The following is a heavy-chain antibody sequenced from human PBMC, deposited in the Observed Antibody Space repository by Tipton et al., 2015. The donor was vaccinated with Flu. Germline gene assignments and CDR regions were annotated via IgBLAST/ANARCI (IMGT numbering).Heavy chain of an antibody. CDR2: IHNSGST. CDR1: GYSISTDYD. Sequence: TLSLTCDVSGYSISTDYDWGWIRQPPGKGLEYIGQIHNSGSTNYNPSLKSQVTISLDTSKNQFSLKLTSVTATDTAVYYCARMRARDCTLGACFLWWFDFWGRGTLVTVSP. CDR3: ARMRARDCTLGACFLWWFDF. V-gene: IGHV4-38-2*01. J-gene: IGHJ2*01. D-gene: IGHD2-8*01.